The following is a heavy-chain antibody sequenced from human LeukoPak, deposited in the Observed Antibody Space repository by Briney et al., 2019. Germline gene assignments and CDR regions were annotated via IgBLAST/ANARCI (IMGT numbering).Heavy chain of an antibody. J-gene: IGHJ3*02. V-gene: IGHV4-59*01. CDR2: IYYRVTS. D-gene: IGHD3-10*01. CDR3: ARTMVRGDLAFDI. Sequence: PSETLSLTCTVSGDSISTYYWSWIRQPPGKGLEWIGYIYYRVTSDYNPSLKSRVTMSVDMSTRQISLKLSSVTAADTAVYFCARTMVRGDLAFDIWGQGTMVTVSS. CDR1: GDSISTYY.